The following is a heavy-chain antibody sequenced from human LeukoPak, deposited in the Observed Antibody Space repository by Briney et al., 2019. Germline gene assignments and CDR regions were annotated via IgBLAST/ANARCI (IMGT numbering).Heavy chain of an antibody. D-gene: IGHD6-13*01. CDR3: ARAANTSSWYAFSAFDI. V-gene: IGHV3-23*01. Sequence: PGGSLRLSCAASGFSFSAYGMNWVRQAPGKGLEWVSAIGGSGATTYYADSVRGRFTISRDNSKNTLYLQMNSLRAEDTAVYYCARAANTSSWYAFSAFDIWGQGTMVTVSS. J-gene: IGHJ3*02. CDR1: GFSFSAYG. CDR2: IGGSGATT.